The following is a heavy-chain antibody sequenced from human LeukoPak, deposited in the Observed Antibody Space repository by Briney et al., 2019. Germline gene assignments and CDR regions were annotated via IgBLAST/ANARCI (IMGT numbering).Heavy chain of an antibody. CDR3: ARHGSYHLNFDY. CDR2: IYYSGST. V-gene: IGHV4-59*08. D-gene: IGHD1-26*01. CDR1: GGSISSYY. J-gene: IGHJ4*02. Sequence: SETLSPTCTVSGGSISSYYWSWLRQPPGKGLEWIGYIYYSGSTNYNPSLKSRVTISVDTSKNQFSLNLSSVTAAETAVYYCARHGSYHLNFDYWGQGTLVTVSS.